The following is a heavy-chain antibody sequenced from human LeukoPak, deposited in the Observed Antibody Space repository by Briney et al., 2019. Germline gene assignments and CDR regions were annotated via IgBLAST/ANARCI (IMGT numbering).Heavy chain of an antibody. J-gene: IGHJ4*02. V-gene: IGHV3-11*05. CDR3: ARVSGSYQFDY. CDR2: IRSDGTYT. Sequence: PGESLRLSCAASGFSFSDYYMSWVRQAPGKGLEWVSYIRSDGTYTNYADSMKGRFTISRDNAKNSLYLQMNSLRAEDTAVYYCARVSGSYQFDYWGQGTLVTVSS. D-gene: IGHD1-26*01. CDR1: GFSFSDYY.